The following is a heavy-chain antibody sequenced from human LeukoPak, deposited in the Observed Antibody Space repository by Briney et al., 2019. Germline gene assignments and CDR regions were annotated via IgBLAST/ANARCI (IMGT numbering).Heavy chain of an antibody. Sequence: VGSLSLSCAASGFTVSSNYMSWVRQAPGTGLEWVSVIYSGGSTYYADSVKGRFTISRDNSKTTLYLQMNSLRAEDTAVYYCAREGYCSGGSCYHNYYFDYWGQGTLVAVSS. CDR2: IYSGGST. D-gene: IGHD2-15*01. CDR1: GFTVSSNY. V-gene: IGHV3-66*01. J-gene: IGHJ4*02. CDR3: AREGYCSGGSCYHNYYFDY.